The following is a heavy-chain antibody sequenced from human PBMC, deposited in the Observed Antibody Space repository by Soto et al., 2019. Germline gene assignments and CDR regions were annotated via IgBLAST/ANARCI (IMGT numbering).Heavy chain of an antibody. CDR3: ATRSSYGERRVAFDI. J-gene: IGHJ3*02. CDR1: GYTLTELS. CDR2: FDPEDGET. Sequence: GASVKVSCKVSGYTLTELSMHWVRQAPGKGLEWMGGFDPEDGETIYAQKFQGRVTMTEDTSTDTAYMELSSLRSEDTAVYYCATRSSYGERRVAFDIWGQGTMVTVSS. D-gene: IGHD1-1*01. V-gene: IGHV1-24*01.